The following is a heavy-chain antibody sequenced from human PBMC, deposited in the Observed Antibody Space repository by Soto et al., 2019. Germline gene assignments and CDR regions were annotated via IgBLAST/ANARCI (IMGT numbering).Heavy chain of an antibody. CDR1: GFSFTYAW. CDR3: AKFYTVDHPIFAN. J-gene: IGHJ4*02. V-gene: IGHV3-15*01. Sequence: EVQLVESGGGLVKPGGSLRLSCAGSGFSFTYAWMTWVRQAPGKGLEWVGRIKSKAGGETRDYAAPVKGRFTISRDDSKNTVFLQMDSLNTGETAVYYCAKFYTVDHPIFANWGQGTLVTVSS. D-gene: IGHD4-4*01. CDR2: IKSKAGGETR.